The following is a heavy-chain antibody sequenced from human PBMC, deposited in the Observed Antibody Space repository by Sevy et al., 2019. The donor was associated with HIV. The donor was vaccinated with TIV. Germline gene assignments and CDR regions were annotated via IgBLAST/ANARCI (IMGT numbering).Heavy chain of an antibody. CDR1: GFTFSSYG. V-gene: IGHV3-33*01. Sequence: GGSLRLSCAASGFTFSSYGMHWVRQAPGKGLEWVAVIWYDGSNKYYADSVKVRFTISRDNSKNTLYLQMNSLRAEDTAVYYCARVRVTTHWYYGMDVWGQGTTVTVSS. J-gene: IGHJ6*02. CDR3: ARVRVTTHWYYGMDV. CDR2: IWYDGSNK. D-gene: IGHD4-17*01.